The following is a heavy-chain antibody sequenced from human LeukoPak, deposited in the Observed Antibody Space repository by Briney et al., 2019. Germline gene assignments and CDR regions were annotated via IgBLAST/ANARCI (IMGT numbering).Heavy chain of an antibody. Sequence: ASVKVSCKASGYTFTSYYMHWVRQAPGQGREWMGIINPSGGSTSYAQKFQGRVTMTRDMSTSTVYMELSSLRSEDTAVYYCARSDSGSYYMNYFDYWGQGTLVTVSS. D-gene: IGHD1-26*01. V-gene: IGHV1-46*01. J-gene: IGHJ4*02. CDR3: ARSDSGSYYMNYFDY. CDR1: GYTFTSYY. CDR2: INPSGGST.